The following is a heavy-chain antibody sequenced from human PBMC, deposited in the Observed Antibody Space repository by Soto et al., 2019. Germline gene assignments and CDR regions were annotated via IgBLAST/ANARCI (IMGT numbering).Heavy chain of an antibody. Sequence: QVQLRESGPGLVKSSETLSLTCTVSGGSISTYYWSWVRQPPGKGLEWYGYIYYSGTATYNPSLRIRVTISEDTSKNQFYLRLSSVTASDTAVYYCARGDGIQLGSLAGRYYYHKMDVWGQGTTVTVYS. J-gene: IGHJ6*02. D-gene: IGHD1-1*01. CDR2: IYYSGTA. V-gene: IGHV4-59*01. CDR3: ARGDGIQLGSLAGRYYYHKMDV. CDR1: GGSISTYY.